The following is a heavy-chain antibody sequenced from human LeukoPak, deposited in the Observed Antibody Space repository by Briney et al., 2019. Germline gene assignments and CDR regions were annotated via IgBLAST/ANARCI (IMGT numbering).Heavy chain of an antibody. D-gene: IGHD5-18*01. J-gene: IGHJ6*03. V-gene: IGHV3-7*01. CDR2: IKLDGSEK. CDR1: GFTFSRYW. Sequence: PGGSLRPSCAASGFTFSRYWMSWVRQAPGKGLEWVANIKLDGSEKYYVDSVKGRFTISRDNAKNSLYLQMNSLRAEDTAVYYCARVGTPMVTIEAPYYMDVWGKGTTVTVSS. CDR3: ARVGTPMVTIEAPYYMDV.